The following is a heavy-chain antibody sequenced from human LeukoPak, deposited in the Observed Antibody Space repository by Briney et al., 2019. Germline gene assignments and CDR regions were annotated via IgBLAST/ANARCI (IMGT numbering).Heavy chain of an antibody. CDR2: IKQDGSEK. CDR3: ARETTLRFLEWFLNAFDI. J-gene: IGHJ3*02. CDR1: GFTFSGYW. D-gene: IGHD3-3*01. V-gene: IGHV3-7*01. Sequence: PGGSVRLSCAASGFTFSGYWMSWVRQAPGKGLEWVANIKQDGSEKYYVDSVKGRFTISRDNAKNSLYLQMNSLRAEDTAVYYCARETTLRFLEWFLNAFDIWGQGTMVTVSS.